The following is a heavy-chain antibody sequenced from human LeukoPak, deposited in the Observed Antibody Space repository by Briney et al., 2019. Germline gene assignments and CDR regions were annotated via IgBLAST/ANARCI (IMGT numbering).Heavy chain of an antibody. CDR3: ARVDTRNIVVVPAALEYYFDY. V-gene: IGHV1-2*02. CDR1: GYTFTGYY. CDR2: INPNSGGT. Sequence: ASVKVSCKASGYTFTGYYMHWVRQAPGQGLEWMGWINPNSGGTNYAQKFQGRVTMTRDTSISTAYMELSRLRSDDTAVYYCARVDTRNIVVVPAALEYYFDYWGQGTLVTVSS. J-gene: IGHJ4*02. D-gene: IGHD2-2*01.